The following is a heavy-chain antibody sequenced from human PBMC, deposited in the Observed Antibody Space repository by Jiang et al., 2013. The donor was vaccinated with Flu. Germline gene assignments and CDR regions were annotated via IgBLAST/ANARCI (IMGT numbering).Heavy chain of an antibody. J-gene: IGHJ4*02. CDR3: ARDRPEDTAMADY. CDR2: ISYDGSNK. V-gene: IGHV3-30-3*01. Sequence: RLSCAASGFTFSSYAMHWVRQAPGKGLEWVAVISYDGSNKYYADSVKGRFTISRDNSKNTLYLQMNSLRAEDTAVYYCARDRPEDTAMADYWGQGTLVTVSS. D-gene: IGHD5-18*01. CDR1: GFTFSSYA.